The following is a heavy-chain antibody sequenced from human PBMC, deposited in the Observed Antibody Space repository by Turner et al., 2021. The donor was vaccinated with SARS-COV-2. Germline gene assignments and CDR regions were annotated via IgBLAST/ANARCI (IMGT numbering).Heavy chain of an antibody. J-gene: IGHJ4*02. CDR1: GGSFSGYY. V-gene: IGHV4-34*02. Sequence: QVQLQQWGAGLLKPSETLSLTCAVYGGSFSGYYWTWIRQPPEKGLEWSGEIHPSGTTYHNPSLKGRVTMSVDTSKNQFYLKVSSVTAADTAVYYCAKGDDSRKSGLLWGQGTLVTVSS. D-gene: IGHD2-15*01. CDR3: AKGDDSRKSGLL. CDR2: IHPSGTT.